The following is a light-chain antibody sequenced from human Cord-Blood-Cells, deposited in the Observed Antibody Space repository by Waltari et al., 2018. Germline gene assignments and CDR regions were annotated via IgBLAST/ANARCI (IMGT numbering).Light chain of an antibody. CDR1: QSVSSN. Sequence: EIVMTQSPATLSVSPGERDTLSCRASQSVSSNLAWYQQKPDQAPRLLIYGASTRATCIPARFSGSGSGTEFTLTISSLQSEDFAVYYCQQYNNWPLTFGGGTKVEIK. V-gene: IGKV3-15*01. J-gene: IGKJ4*01. CDR2: GAS. CDR3: QQYNNWPLT.